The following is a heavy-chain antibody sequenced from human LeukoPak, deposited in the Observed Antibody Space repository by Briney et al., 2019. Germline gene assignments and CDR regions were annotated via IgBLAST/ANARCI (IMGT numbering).Heavy chain of an antibody. CDR1: GFSFSDHS. CDR2: ILNKANSYTT. CDR3: TGLIMDV. J-gene: IGHJ6*03. Sequence: GGSLTLSCAVSGFSFSDHSMDWVRQAPGKGLEWVGRILNKANSYTTHYAASVKGRFTISRDDSKNSLSLQMNSLKTEDTAVYYCTGLIMDVWGKGTTVAVSS. D-gene: IGHD3-16*01. V-gene: IGHV3-72*01.